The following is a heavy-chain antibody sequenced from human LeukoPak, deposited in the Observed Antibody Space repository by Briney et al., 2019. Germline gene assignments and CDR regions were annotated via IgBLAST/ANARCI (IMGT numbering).Heavy chain of an antibody. V-gene: IGHV1-69*05. J-gene: IGHJ6*03. CDR2: IIPIFGTA. Sequence: ASVKFSCKASGGTFSSYAISWVRQAPGQGLEWMGGIIPIFGTANYAQKFQGRVTITTDESTSTAYMELSSLRSDDTAVYYCAREMYQLLFYYYYYMDVWGKGTTVTVSS. CDR1: GGTFSSYA. CDR3: AREMYQLLFYYYYYMDV. D-gene: IGHD2-2*01.